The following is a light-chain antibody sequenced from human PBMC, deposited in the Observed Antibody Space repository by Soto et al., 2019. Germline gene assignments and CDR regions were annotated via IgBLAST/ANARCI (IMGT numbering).Light chain of an antibody. Sequence: EIVMTQSPATLSVSPGERATLSCRASQSVGSSLAWYQQKLGQAPRLLIYAASDRATGIPARFSGSGSGTDFTLSISSLQSEHFAVYYCQQDSTWPLTFGGGTKVDIK. CDR1: QSVGSS. J-gene: IGKJ4*01. CDR3: QQDSTWPLT. V-gene: IGKV3-11*01. CDR2: AAS.